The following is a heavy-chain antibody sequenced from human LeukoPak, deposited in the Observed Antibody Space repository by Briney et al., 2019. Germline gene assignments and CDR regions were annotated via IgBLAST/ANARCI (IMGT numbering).Heavy chain of an antibody. CDR1: GYTFTSYY. Sequence: GAPVKVSCKASGYTFTSYYMHWVRQAPGQGLEWMGIINPSGGSTSYAQKFQGRVTMTRDMSTSTVYMELSSLRSEDTAVYYCARDQSSGSYYNYWGQGTLVTVSS. CDR3: ARDQSSGSYYNY. D-gene: IGHD3-10*01. J-gene: IGHJ4*02. V-gene: IGHV1-46*01. CDR2: INPSGGST.